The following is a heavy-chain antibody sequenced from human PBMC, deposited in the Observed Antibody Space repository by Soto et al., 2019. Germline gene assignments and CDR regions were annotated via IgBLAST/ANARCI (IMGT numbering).Heavy chain of an antibody. CDR2: MNPESRNT. CDR1: GYTFTSYD. D-gene: IGHD2-2*01. J-gene: IGHJ4*02. CDR3: ARFVRHQLPTIDF. V-gene: IGHV1-8*01. Sequence: QVQLVKSGAEGKEPGASVRVSCKASGYTFTSYDINWVRQATGQGLEWMGWMNPESRNTGYAQKFQGRVTMTRDTSISTAYMELTSLRSEDTAVYYCARFVRHQLPTIDFWGQGTLVTVSS.